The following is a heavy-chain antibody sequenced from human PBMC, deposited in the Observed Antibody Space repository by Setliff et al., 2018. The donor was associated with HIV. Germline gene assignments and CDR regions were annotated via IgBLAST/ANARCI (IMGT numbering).Heavy chain of an antibody. V-gene: IGHV1-69*06. J-gene: IGHJ3*02. D-gene: IGHD6-13*01. CDR3: ARDSGYSRSDAFDI. Sequence: SVKVSCKASGGTFNSYAISWVRQAPGQGLEWMGMIIPVSGTANYAQKFQGRITITADKSTSTAYMELSSLRSEDTAVYYCARDSGYSRSDAFDIWGQGTMVTV. CDR2: IIPVSGTA. CDR1: GGTFNSYA.